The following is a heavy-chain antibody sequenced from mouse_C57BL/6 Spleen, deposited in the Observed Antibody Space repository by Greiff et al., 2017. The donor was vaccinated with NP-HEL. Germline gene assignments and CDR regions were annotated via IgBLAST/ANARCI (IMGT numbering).Heavy chain of an antibody. CDR1: GYTFTSYW. Sequence: QVQLQQSGAELVRPGSSVKLSCKASGYTFTSYWMDWVKQRPGQGLEWIGNIYPSDSETHYNQKFKDKATLTVDKSSSTAYMQLSSLTSEDSAVYYCARGSSFSLFDYWGQGTTLTVSS. CDR3: ARGSSFSLFDY. J-gene: IGHJ2*01. V-gene: IGHV1-61*01. D-gene: IGHD1-1*01. CDR2: IYPSDSET.